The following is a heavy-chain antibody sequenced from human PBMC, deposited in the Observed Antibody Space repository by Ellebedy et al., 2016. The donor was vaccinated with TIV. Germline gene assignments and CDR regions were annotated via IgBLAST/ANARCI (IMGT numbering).Heavy chain of an antibody. CDR1: CYTFTSYG. Sequence: ASVKVSXXASCYTFTSYGISWVRQAPAQGLDWMGWISTYKGNTKYAQKFQGRVTMTTDTSTSTAYMELRSLRSDDTAVYYCARSSSGSYHLVPFDYWGQGTLVTVSS. J-gene: IGHJ4*02. D-gene: IGHD1-26*01. CDR2: ISTYKGNT. V-gene: IGHV1-18*01. CDR3: ARSSSGSYHLVPFDY.